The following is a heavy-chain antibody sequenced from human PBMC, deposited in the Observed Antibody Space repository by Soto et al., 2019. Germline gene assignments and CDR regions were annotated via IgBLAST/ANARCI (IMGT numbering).Heavy chain of an antibody. CDR3: ARDACSSTSCYSRWFDP. V-gene: IGHV4-31*03. CDR2: IYYSGST. Sequence: SETLSLTCTVSGGSISSGGYHWSWIRQHPGKGLEWIGYIYYSGSTYYNPSLKSRVTISVDTSKNQFSLKLSSVTAADTAVYYCARDACSSTSCYSRWFDPWGQGTLVTVSS. CDR1: GGSISSGGYH. D-gene: IGHD2-2*02. J-gene: IGHJ5*02.